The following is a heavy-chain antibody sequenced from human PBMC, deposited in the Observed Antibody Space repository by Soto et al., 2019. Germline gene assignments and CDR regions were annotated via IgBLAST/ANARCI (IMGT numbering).Heavy chain of an antibody. V-gene: IGHV3-30*18. J-gene: IGHJ6*02. D-gene: IGHD3-10*01. CDR2: ISYDGSNK. CDR3: AKGGPYGSGSVGYYGMDV. Sequence: GVSLRLSCAASGFTFSSYGMHWVRQAPGKGLEWVAVISYDGSNKYYADSVKGRFTISRDNSKNTLYLQMNSLRAEDTAVYYCAKGGPYGSGSVGYYGMDVWGQGTTVTVSS. CDR1: GFTFSSYG.